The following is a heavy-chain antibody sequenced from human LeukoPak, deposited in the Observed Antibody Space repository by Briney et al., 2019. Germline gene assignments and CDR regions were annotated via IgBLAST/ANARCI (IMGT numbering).Heavy chain of an antibody. D-gene: IGHD3-22*01. CDR3: ARGYYDSSGYWHYYYYYMDV. CDR1: GGSISSYY. Sequence: PSETLSLTCTVSGGSISSYYWSWIRQPPGKGLEWIGYIYTSGSTNCNPSLKSRVTISVDTSKNQFSLKLSSVTAADTAVYYCARGYYDSSGYWHYYYYYMDVWGKGTTVTVSS. CDR2: IYTSGST. J-gene: IGHJ6*03. V-gene: IGHV4-4*09.